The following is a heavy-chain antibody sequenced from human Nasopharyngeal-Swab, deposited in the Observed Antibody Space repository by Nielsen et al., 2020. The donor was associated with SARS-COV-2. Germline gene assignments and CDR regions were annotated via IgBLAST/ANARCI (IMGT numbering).Heavy chain of an antibody. CDR2: MSYNGSNR. V-gene: IGHV3-30*14. Sequence: GGSLRLSCAASGFTFTAYTMHWVRQPPGQGLEWVAIMSYNGSNRYYADSVKGRFTFSRDNSKNTLYLQMTSLRAEDTAVYYCARGSRRAIVGATAYWGQGTLVTVSS. J-gene: IGHJ4*02. D-gene: IGHD1-26*01. CDR3: ARGSRRAIVGATAY. CDR1: GFTFTAYT.